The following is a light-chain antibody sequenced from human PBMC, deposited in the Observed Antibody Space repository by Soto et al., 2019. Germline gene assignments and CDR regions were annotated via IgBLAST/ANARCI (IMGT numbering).Light chain of an antibody. CDR3: QHYNIYSEA. V-gene: IGKV1-5*03. Sequence: DIQMTQSPSTLYGSVGDRVTINCRASQNISSWLAWYQKKPGKAPKLLIYKASTLKSGVPSRFSSSGSGTEFTLTIGSLQPDDFATYYVQHYNIYSEAFGQGTKVELK. CDR1: QNISSW. CDR2: KAS. J-gene: IGKJ1*01.